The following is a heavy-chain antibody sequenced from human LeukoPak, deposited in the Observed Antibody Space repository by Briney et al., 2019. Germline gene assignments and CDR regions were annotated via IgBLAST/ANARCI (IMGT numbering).Heavy chain of an antibody. CDR1: GFTVSSNY. V-gene: IGHV3-66*01. CDR3: AKDLTWSIAAAEGPEDY. J-gene: IGHJ4*02. CDR2: IYSGGST. D-gene: IGHD6-13*01. Sequence: GGSLRLSCAASGFTVSSNYMSWVRQAPGKGLEWVSVIYSGGSTYYADSVKGRFTISRDNSKNTLYLQMNSLRAEDTAVYYCAKDLTWSIAAAEGPEDYWGQGTLVTVSS.